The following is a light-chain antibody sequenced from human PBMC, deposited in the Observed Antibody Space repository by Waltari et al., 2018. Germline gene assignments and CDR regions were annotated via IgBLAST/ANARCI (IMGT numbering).Light chain of an antibody. CDR1: QSIDSY. V-gene: IGKV1-39*01. J-gene: IGKJ1*01. Sequence: DIQMTQSPSYLSASVGDRVIITCRAIQSIDSYLNWYQQKPGKAPKVLIYAASSLQTEGPSRFSGRGSGKEFTLTISSLQPEDYATYHCQQSYSTPWTFGQGTRVDIK. CDR2: AAS. CDR3: QQSYSTPWT.